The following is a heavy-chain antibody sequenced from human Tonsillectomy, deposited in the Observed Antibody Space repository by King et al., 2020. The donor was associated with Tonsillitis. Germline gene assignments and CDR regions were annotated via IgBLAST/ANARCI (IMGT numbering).Heavy chain of an antibody. CDR3: VRTGDGFPPRSRPYSYPAMDV. J-gene: IGHJ6*02. Sequence: QLQESGPGLVKPSETLSLTCSVSGDSVNTTNYSWGWIRQPPGKGLEWIGTIYYIGNTHYHPSLRSRVTISVDTSKNHFSLSLSSVTAADTAVYYCVRTGDGFPPRSRPYSYPAMDVWGQGTTVTVSS. CDR2: IYYIGNT. V-gene: IGHV4-39*02. CDR1: GDSVNTTNYS. D-gene: IGHD7-27*01.